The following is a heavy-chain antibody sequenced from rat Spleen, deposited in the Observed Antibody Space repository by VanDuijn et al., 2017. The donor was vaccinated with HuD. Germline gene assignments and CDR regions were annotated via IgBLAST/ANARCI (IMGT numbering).Heavy chain of an antibody. CDR2: ISSDGRRN. CDR3: ARPTEGIAWFVY. V-gene: IGHV5-25*01. Sequence: EVQLVESGGGLVQPGRSLKLSCEASGFTFRNFDMAWVRQAPTKGLEWVASISSDGRRNYYRDSVKGRFTISRDNAKSSLYLQMDSLRSEDTATYYCARPTEGIAWFVYWGQGTLVTVSS. D-gene: IGHD1-11*01. J-gene: IGHJ3*01. CDR1: GFTFRNFD.